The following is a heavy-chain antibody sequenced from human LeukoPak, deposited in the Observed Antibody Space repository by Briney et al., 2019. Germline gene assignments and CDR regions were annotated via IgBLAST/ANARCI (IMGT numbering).Heavy chain of an antibody. CDR3: ATSGYCSSTSCPSSGDV. CDR2: INQGGSEK. Sequence: PGGSLRLSCAASGFTFRSYWMTWVRQAPGKGLEWVANINQGGSEKYYVDSVKGRFTISRDNAKNSLYLQMNSLRAEDTAVYYCATSGYCSSTSCPSSGDVWDKGTTVTVSS. J-gene: IGHJ6*04. V-gene: IGHV3-7*01. CDR1: GFTFRSYW. D-gene: IGHD2-2*03.